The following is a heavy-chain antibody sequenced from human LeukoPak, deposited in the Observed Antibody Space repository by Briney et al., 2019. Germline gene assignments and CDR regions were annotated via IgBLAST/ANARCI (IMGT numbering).Heavy chain of an antibody. D-gene: IGHD2-2*01. V-gene: IGHV4-4*07. J-gene: IGHJ4*02. CDR3: AAVVPATALDF. CDR1: GGSISSYY. CDR2: IYTSGST. Sequence: PSETLSLTCTVSGGSISSYYWTWIRQPAGKGLEWIGRIYTSGSTNYNPSLRSRVTISVDTSKNQFSLRLSSVTAADTAVYYCAAVVPATALDFWGQGTLVTVSS.